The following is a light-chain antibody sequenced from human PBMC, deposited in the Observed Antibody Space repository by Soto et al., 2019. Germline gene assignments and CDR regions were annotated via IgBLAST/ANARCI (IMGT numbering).Light chain of an antibody. J-gene: IGKJ2*01. CDR3: QEYGRT. CDR1: QRLSGNY. Sequence: EIVLTQSPGILSLSPGEGATLSCRASQRLSGNYLAWYQHKPGQAPRLLIYGASYRATGIPDRFSGSGSETDFTLTISRLETDYFAVYYCQEYGRTFGQGTKLEIK. V-gene: IGKV3-20*01. CDR2: GAS.